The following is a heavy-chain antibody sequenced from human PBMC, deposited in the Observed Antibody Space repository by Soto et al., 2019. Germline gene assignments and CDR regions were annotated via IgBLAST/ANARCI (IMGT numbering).Heavy chain of an antibody. V-gene: IGHV4-34*01. CDR1: GGSFSGYY. CDR2: INHSGST. Sequence: QVQLHQWGAGLLKPSETLSLTCAVYGGSFSGYYWSWIRQPPGKGLEWIGEINHSGSTNYNPSLKIRVTISVDTSKNQFSLKLRSVTAADTAVYYCARGLIDSSGGYYFDYWGQGTLVTVSS. J-gene: IGHJ4*02. CDR3: ARGLIDSSGGYYFDY. D-gene: IGHD6-19*01.